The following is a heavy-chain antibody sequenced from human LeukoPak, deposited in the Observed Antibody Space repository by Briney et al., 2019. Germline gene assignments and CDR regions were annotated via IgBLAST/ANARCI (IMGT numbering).Heavy chain of an antibody. CDR1: GGTFSSDA. Sequence: SVKVSCKASGGTFSSDAISWVRQAPGQGLEWMGRIIPILGIANYAQKFQGRVTITADKSTSTAYMELSSLRSEDTAVYYCARDNPQVGATPWGQGTLVTVSS. J-gene: IGHJ5*02. CDR3: ARDNPQVGATP. D-gene: IGHD1-26*01. CDR2: IIPILGIA. V-gene: IGHV1-69*04.